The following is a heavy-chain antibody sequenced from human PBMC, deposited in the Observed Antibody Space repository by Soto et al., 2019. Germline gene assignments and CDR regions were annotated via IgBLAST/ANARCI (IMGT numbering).Heavy chain of an antibody. CDR1: CYTFTSYG. D-gene: IGHD2-8*01. V-gene: IGHV1-18*01. J-gene: IGHJ6*02. CDR2: ISAYNGNT. CDR3: ARDDCTNGVCYYYYGMDV. Sequence: AAVEVSCKASCYTFTSYGISWVRQAPGQGLEWMGWISAYNGNTNYAQKLQGRVTMTTDTSTSTAYMELRSLRSDDTAVYYCARDDCTNGVCYYYYGMDVWGQGTTVTVSS.